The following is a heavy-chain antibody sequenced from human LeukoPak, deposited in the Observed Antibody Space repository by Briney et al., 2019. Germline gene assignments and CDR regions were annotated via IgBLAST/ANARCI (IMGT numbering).Heavy chain of an antibody. CDR1: GFTFSSYA. J-gene: IGHJ4*02. V-gene: IGHV3-23*01. CDR3: AKAEGYDILTGLDY. Sequence: HTGGSLRLSCATSGFTFSSYAMSWVRQAPGKGLEWVSGIGASGGSTYYADSVKGRFTISRDNSKNTLYLQMNSLRTEDTAVYYCAKAEGYDILTGLDYWGQGTLVTVSS. D-gene: IGHD3-9*01. CDR2: IGASGGST.